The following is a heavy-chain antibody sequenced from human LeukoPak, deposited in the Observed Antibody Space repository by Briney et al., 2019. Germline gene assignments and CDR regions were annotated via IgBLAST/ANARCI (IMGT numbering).Heavy chain of an antibody. Sequence: SETLSLTCTVPGGSISSYYWSWILQPPGKGLKRIGYIYYSGSTNYNPSLKSRVTISVDTSKNQFSLKLSSVTAADTAVYYCARQNYYYYMDVWGKGTTVTVSS. CDR3: ARQNYYYYMDV. J-gene: IGHJ6*03. CDR2: IYYSGST. CDR1: GGSISSYY. V-gene: IGHV4-59*08.